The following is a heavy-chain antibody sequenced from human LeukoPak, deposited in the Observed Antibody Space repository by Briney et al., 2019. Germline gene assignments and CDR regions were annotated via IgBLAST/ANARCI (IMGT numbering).Heavy chain of an antibody. J-gene: IGHJ4*02. V-gene: IGHV4-59*01. CDR3: ASLGATVDY. CDR2: IYYSGST. CDR1: GGSISSYY. Sequence: PSETLSLTCTVSGGSISSYYWSWIRQPPGKGLEWIGYIYYSGSTNYNPSLKSRVTISVDTSKNQFSLKRSSVTAADTAVYYCASLGATVDYWGQGTLVTVSS. D-gene: IGHD1-26*01.